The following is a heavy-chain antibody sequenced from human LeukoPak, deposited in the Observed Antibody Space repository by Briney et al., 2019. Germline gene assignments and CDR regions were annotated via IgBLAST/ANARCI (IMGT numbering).Heavy chain of an antibody. V-gene: IGHV4-59*12. D-gene: IGHD1-1*01. CDR1: GFIFSTYS. Sequence: GSLRLSCTASGFIFSTYSMIWVRQSPGKGLEWIGSVSYRGDTYYNPSLQSRVTISVDTPKNQFSLRLNSVTAADTALYYCARDSLRIQSGTTPWGQGTLVTVSS. CDR2: VSYRGDT. CDR3: ARDSLRIQSGTTP. J-gene: IGHJ5*02.